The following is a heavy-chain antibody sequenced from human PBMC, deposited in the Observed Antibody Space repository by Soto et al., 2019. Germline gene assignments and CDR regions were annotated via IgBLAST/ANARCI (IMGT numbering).Heavy chain of an antibody. V-gene: IGHV3-23*01. CDR3: ASDAREVIVATITSDYYYGMDV. CDR2: ISGSGGST. J-gene: IGHJ6*02. CDR1: GFTFSTYA. D-gene: IGHD5-12*01. Sequence: PGGSLRLSCAASGFTFSTYAMSWVRQAPGKGLEWVSVISGSGGSTYYADSVKGRFTISRDNSKNTLYLQMNSLRAEDTAVYYCASDAREVIVATITSDYYYGMDVWGQGTTVTSP.